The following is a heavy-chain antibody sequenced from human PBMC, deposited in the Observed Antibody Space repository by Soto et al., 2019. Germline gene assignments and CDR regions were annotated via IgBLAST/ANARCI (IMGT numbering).Heavy chain of an antibody. CDR1: GGSINTFY. CDR3: AREGSYSAYNFAHGIQLWSFDF. V-gene: IGHV4-4*07. CDR2: IFSSGST. D-gene: IGHD5-12*01. J-gene: IGHJ4*02. Sequence: SETLSLTCTVSGGSINTFYWSWVRQPAGKGLEWIGRIFSSGSTSFNPSLESRVAMSVDTSKNYFSLNLSSVTAADMAVYYCAREGSYSAYNFAHGIQLWSFDFWGQGALVTVSS.